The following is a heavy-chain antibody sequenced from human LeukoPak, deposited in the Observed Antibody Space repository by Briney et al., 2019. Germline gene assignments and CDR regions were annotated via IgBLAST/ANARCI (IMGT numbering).Heavy chain of an antibody. CDR2: ISPYNGNT. CDR1: GYTFIRYG. D-gene: IGHD1-26*01. CDR3: AREESIGSYQFLHDY. J-gene: IGHJ4*02. V-gene: IGHV1-18*01. Sequence: ASVKVSCKASGYTFIRYGISWVRQAPGQGLEWMGWISPYNGNTKYLQKLQGRVTMTTDTSTSTAYMELRRLTSGDTAVYYCAREESIGSYQFLHDYWGQGTLVTVSS.